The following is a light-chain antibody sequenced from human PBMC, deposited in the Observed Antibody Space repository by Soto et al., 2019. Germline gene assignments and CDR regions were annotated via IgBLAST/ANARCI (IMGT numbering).Light chain of an antibody. Sequence: EIVLTQSPGTLSLSPGERATLSCRASQSVSSSLAWYQKKPGQAPRLLIYGASSRATGIPDRFSGSGSGTDFTLTIRRLEPEDFAVYYCQQYDSSPPGTFGQGTKVDIK. J-gene: IGKJ1*01. CDR3: QQYDSSPPGT. CDR1: QSVSSS. V-gene: IGKV3-20*01. CDR2: GAS.